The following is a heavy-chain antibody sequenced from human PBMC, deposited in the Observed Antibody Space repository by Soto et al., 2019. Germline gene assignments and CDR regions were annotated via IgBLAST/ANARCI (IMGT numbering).Heavy chain of an antibody. CDR2: IYHSGST. J-gene: IGHJ4*02. CDR1: CGSISSCGYS. Sequence: SETLSLTCAVSCGSISSCGYSWSWIRQPPGKGLEWIGYIYHSGSTYYNPSLKSRVTISVDRSKNQFSLKLSSATAADTAVYYGARGPPFCRWGQGTLVTVSS. CDR3: ARGPPFCR. V-gene: IGHV4-30-2*01. D-gene: IGHD3-3*01.